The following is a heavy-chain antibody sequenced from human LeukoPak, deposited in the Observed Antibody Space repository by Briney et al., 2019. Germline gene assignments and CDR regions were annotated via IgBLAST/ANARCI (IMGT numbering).Heavy chain of an antibody. Sequence: PSETLSLTCTVSGGSISSYYWSWIRQPPGKGLEWIGYIYYSGSTNYNPSLKSRVTISVDTSKNQFSLKLSSVTAADTAVYYCARGPGIAAAGPFDYWGQGTLVTVSS. D-gene: IGHD6-13*01. CDR2: IYYSGST. V-gene: IGHV4-59*08. J-gene: IGHJ4*02. CDR3: ARGPGIAAAGPFDY. CDR1: GGSISSYY.